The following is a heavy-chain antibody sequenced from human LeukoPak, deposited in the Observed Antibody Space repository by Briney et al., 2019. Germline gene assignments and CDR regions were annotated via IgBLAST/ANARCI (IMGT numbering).Heavy chain of an antibody. CDR1: GFTFTTYW. CDR2: INQDGSEK. CDR3: ARDSSAYYIGYFDL. V-gene: IGHV3-7*01. J-gene: IGHJ2*01. Sequence: GGSLRLSCAASGFTFTTYWMSWVRQAPGKGLEWVARINQDGSEKYYVDSMKGRFIISRDNAKNSLYLQMNSLRAEDTALYYCARDSSAYYIGYFDLWGRGALVTVSS. D-gene: IGHD3-22*01.